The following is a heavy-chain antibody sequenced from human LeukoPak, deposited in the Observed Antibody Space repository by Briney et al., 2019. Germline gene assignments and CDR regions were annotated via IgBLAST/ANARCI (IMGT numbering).Heavy chain of an antibody. Sequence: GRSLRLSCAASGFTFSSYWMHWVRQAPGKGLVWVSRINTDGSSTSYADSVKGRFTISRDNAKNTLYLQMNSLRADDTAVYYCARGGTYSIGWYIVWGQGTLVTVSS. CDR2: INTDGSST. J-gene: IGHJ4*02. CDR3: ARGGTYSIGWYIV. V-gene: IGHV3-74*01. D-gene: IGHD6-19*01. CDR1: GFTFSSYW.